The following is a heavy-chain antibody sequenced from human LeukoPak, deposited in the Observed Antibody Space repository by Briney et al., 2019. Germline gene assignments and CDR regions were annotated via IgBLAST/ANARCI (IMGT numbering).Heavy chain of an antibody. J-gene: IGHJ4*02. CDR2: MNPNSGNT. V-gene: IGHV1-8*02. CDR1: GGTFSSYT. CDR3: ASGSPWLGRVAVETDNDY. Sequence: ASVKVSCKASGGTFSSYTISWVRQATGQGLEWMGWMNPNSGNTGYAQKFQGRVTMTRNTSISTAYMELSSLRSEDTAVYYCASGSPWLGRVAVETDNDYWGQGTLVTVSS. D-gene: IGHD6-19*01.